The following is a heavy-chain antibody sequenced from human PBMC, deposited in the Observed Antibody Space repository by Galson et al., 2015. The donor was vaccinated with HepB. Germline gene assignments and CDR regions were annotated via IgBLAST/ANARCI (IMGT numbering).Heavy chain of an antibody. Sequence: LSLTCAVHGGYFSAYFWTWIRQPPGKGLEWIGEINHSGSTNYNPSLKSRLTLSVDTSKNLFSLQLTSVTAADTAVYFCARGGPGYDGAFDIWGQGTMVTASS. CDR2: INHSGST. CDR1: GGYFSAYF. D-gene: IGHD5-12*01. J-gene: IGHJ3*02. V-gene: IGHV4-34*01. CDR3: ARGGPGYDGAFDI.